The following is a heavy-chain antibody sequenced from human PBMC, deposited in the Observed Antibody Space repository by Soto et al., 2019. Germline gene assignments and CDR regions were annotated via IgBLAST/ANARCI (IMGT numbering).Heavy chain of an antibody. CDR1: GFTFSSYA. Sequence: GSLRLSCAASGFTFSSYAMSWVRQAPGKGLEWVSAISGSGGSTYYADSVKGRFTISRDNSKNTLYLQMNSLRAEDTAVYYCAKDLITMVRGVMSYYYGMDVWGQGTTVTVS. CDR2: ISGSGGST. J-gene: IGHJ6*02. CDR3: AKDLITMVRGVMSYYYGMDV. V-gene: IGHV3-23*01. D-gene: IGHD3-10*01.